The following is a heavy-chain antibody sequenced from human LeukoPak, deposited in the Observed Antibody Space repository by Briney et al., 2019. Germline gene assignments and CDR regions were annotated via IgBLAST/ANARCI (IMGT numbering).Heavy chain of an antibody. CDR2: VSLTGLT. V-gene: IGHV4-4*02. Sequence: SETLSLTCGVSGGSITRTNWWSWVRQPPGQGLEWIGEVSLTGLTNYNPSLSSRVIMALDTSKNHLSLDLTSVTAADTAVYYCTRENGAFSPFGYWGQGTLVTVPS. D-gene: IGHD2-8*01. CDR1: GGSITRTNW. J-gene: IGHJ4*02. CDR3: TRENGAFSPFGY.